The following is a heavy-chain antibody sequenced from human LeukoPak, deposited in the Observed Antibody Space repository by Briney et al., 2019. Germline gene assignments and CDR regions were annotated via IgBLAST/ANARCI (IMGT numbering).Heavy chain of an antibody. D-gene: IGHD3-3*01. Sequence: SQTLSLTCAVYGGSLNGHYWSWIRQPPGKGLEWIGEGSESGGTKFNPSLKSRVTISADTSKNQFSLKLNSVTAADTAVYYCAKNGQSGFSFDPWGQGTLVTVSS. CDR2: GSESGGT. CDR3: AKNGQSGFSFDP. CDR1: GGSLNGHY. J-gene: IGHJ5*02. V-gene: IGHV4-34*01.